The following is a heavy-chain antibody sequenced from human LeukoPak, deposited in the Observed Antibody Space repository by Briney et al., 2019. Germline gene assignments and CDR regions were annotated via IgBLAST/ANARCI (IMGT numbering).Heavy chain of an antibody. CDR2: IKQDGSEK. CDR1: GFTFSSYW. J-gene: IGHJ3*02. V-gene: IGHV3-7*01. Sequence: GSLRLSCAASGFTFSSYWMSWVRQAPGKGLEWVANIKQDGSEKYYVDSVKGRFTISRDNAKNSLYLQMNSLRAEDTAVYYCARDLGTGWLRHAFDIWGQGTMVTVSS. CDR3: ARDLGTGWLRHAFDI. D-gene: IGHD3-22*01.